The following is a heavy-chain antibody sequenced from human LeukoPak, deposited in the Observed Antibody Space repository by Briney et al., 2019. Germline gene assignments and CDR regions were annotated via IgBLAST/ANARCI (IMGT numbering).Heavy chain of an antibody. CDR1: GYTFTSYD. Sequence: ASVKVSCKASGYTFTSYDINWVRQATGQGLEWMGWMNPNSGNTGYAQKFQGRVIMTRNTSISTAYMELSSLRSEDTAVYYCARWLGTNYYGSGTLGMDVWGQGTTVTVSS. J-gene: IGHJ6*02. CDR2: MNPNSGNT. D-gene: IGHD3-10*01. CDR3: ARWLGTNYYGSGTLGMDV. V-gene: IGHV1-8*02.